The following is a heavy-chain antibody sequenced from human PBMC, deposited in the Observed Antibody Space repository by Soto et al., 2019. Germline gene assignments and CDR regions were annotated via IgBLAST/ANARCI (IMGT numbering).Heavy chain of an antibody. CDR1: GFTFSSHS. CDR3: AKVTGYYMDH. CDR2: SSGSSTYI. V-gene: IGHV3-21*04. Sequence: EVQVVESGGGLVKPGGSLRLSCAASGFTFSSHSMNWDRQAPGKGLEGVSTSSGSSTYIYYAASVKGRFTISRDNAKNPLYLQMNSLRAENTAVYYCAKVTGYYMDHWGQGTLVTVSS. D-gene: IGHD3-9*01. J-gene: IGHJ4*02.